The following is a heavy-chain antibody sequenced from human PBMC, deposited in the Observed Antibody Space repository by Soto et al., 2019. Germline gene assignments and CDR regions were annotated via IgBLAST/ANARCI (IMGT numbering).Heavy chain of an antibody. V-gene: IGHV4-39*02. CDR1: GASISSSSYY. D-gene: IGHD6-19*01. CDR2: MYYSGST. J-gene: IGHJ4*02. Sequence: QLQLQESGPGLVKPSETLSLKCTVSGASISSSSYYWGWIRQPPGKGLEYIGSMYYSGSTYYNPSXXXRXXISVDMSKNHFSLKLSSVTAAHTAVYYCATLKGIAVAGIHYWGQGTLVTVSS. CDR3: ATLKGIAVAGIHY.